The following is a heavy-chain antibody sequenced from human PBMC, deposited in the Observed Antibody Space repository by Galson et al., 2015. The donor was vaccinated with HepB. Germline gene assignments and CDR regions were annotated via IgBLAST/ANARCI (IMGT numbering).Heavy chain of an antibody. CDR3: AKDGGDGYIYYFDY. CDR1: GFTFSSYG. J-gene: IGHJ4*02. CDR2: ISYDGSNK. V-gene: IGHV3-30*18. Sequence: SLRLSCAASGFTFSSYGMHWVRQAPGKGLEWVAVISYDGSNKYYADSVKGRFTISRDNSKNTLYLQMNSLRAEDTAVYYCAKDGGDGYIYYFDYWGQGTLVTVSS. D-gene: IGHD5-24*01.